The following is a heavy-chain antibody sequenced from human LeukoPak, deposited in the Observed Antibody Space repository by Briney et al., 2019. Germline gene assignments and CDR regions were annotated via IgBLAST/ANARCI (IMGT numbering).Heavy chain of an antibody. CDR2: INPNSGGT. CDR1: GYTFTGYY. CDR3: ASHYDSSGYTDY. V-gene: IGHV1-2*06. J-gene: IGHJ4*02. Sequence: ASVKVSCKASGYTFTGYYMHWVRQAPGQGLEWMGRINPNSGGTNYAQKFQGRVTMTRDTSISTAYMELSRLRSDDTAAYYCASHYDSSGYTDYWGQGTLVTVSS. D-gene: IGHD3-22*01.